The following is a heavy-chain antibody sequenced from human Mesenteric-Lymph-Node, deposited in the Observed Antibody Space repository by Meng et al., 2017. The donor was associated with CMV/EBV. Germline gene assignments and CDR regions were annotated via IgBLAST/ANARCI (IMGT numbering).Heavy chain of an antibody. CDR1: GFAFDDYV. J-gene: IGHJ6*02. CDR2: INWNGGST. CDR3: ARVIATPYFYYGMDV. Sequence: GESLKIPCAASGFAFDDYVLSWVRQAPGKGLEWVSIINWNGGSTDYTDSVKGRFTISRDNAKNSLYLQMNSLRAEDTALYYCARVIATPYFYYGMDVWGQGTTVTVSS. V-gene: IGHV3-20*04. D-gene: IGHD1-26*01.